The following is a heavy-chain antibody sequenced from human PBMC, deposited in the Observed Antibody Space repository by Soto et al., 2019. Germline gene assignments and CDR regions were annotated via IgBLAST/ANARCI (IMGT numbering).Heavy chain of an antibody. CDR2: IYYSGST. CDR3: ARGDDSSGSDLDY. CDR1: GGSISSGDYY. V-gene: IGHV4-30-4*01. D-gene: IGHD3-22*01. J-gene: IGHJ4*02. Sequence: QVQLQESGPGLVKPSQTLSLTCTVSGGSISSGDYYWSWIRQPPGKGLEWIGYIYYSGSTYYNPSPKSRVTISVDTSKDQFSLKLSSVTAADTAVYYCARGDDSSGSDLDYWGQGTLVTVSS.